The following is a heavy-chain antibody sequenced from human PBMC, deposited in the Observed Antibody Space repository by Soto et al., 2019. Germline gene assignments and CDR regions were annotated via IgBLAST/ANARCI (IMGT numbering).Heavy chain of an antibody. D-gene: IGHD3-10*01. J-gene: IGHJ6*02. CDR2: IYPRDSDT. V-gene: IGHV5-51*01. CDR3: AGGGVRGVVTRTRDYYGMDV. Sequence: GESLKISCKGSGYSFTSYWIGWVRQMPGKGLEWMGTIYPRDSDTRYSPSFQGQVTISAEKSISTAYLQWSSLKASDTAMYYCAGGGVRGVVTRTRDYYGMDVWGQGT. CDR1: GYSFTSYW.